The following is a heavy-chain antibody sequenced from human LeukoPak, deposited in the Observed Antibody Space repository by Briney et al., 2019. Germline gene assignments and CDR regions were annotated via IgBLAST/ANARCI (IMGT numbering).Heavy chain of an antibody. CDR3: ARGAVAGYLNAPLDY. CDR1: GGSISTYY. J-gene: IGHJ4*02. V-gene: IGHV4-59*01. CDR2: SYYSGST. Sequence: KPSETLSLTCTVSGGSISTYYWTWIRQPPGKGREWIGYSYYSGSTNYNPSLKSRVNTSVDTSKNKFSLKLTSVTAADTAVYYCARGAVAGYLNAPLDYWGQGTLVTVSS. D-gene: IGHD6-13*01.